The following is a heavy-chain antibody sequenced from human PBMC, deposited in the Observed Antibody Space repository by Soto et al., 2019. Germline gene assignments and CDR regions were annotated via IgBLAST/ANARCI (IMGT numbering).Heavy chain of an antibody. CDR3: AARLLKYYDILTGYYPLNWFDP. J-gene: IGHJ5*02. CDR1: GFTFTSSA. V-gene: IGHV1-58*01. Sequence: SVKVSCKASGFTFTSSAVQWVRQARGQRLEWIGWIVVGSGNTNYAQKFQERVTITRDMSTSTAYMELSSLRSEDTAVYYCAARLLKYYDILTGYYPLNWFDPWGQGTLVTVS. D-gene: IGHD3-9*01. CDR2: IVVGSGNT.